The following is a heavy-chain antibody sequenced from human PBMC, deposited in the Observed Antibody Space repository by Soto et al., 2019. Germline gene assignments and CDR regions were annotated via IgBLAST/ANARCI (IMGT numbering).Heavy chain of an antibody. CDR1: GAASPTYA. CDR2: INAGDGNS. CDR3: ARRGLTFFFDV. J-gene: IGHJ3*01. D-gene: IGHD3-10*01. Sequence: QVPLVQSGAEVVKPGASIKVSCKASGAASPTYAVHWVRQAPGQGLEWMGWINAGDGNSKTSPKFQGTVSLTRGASASTFEMPISELKSEDSSVYSCARRGLTFFFDVWGQGTMFT. V-gene: IGHV1-3*01.